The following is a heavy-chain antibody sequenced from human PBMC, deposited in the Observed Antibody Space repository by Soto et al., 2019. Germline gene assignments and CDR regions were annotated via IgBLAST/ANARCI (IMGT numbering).Heavy chain of an antibody. CDR2: ISGSGGST. Sequence: GGSLRLSCAASGFTFSSYAMSWVRQAPGKGLEWVSAISGSGGSTYYADSVKGRFTISRDNSKNTLYLQMNSLRAEDTAVYYCAKKLYSNYVYYYYGMDVWGQGTTVTVSS. J-gene: IGHJ6*02. V-gene: IGHV3-23*01. D-gene: IGHD4-4*01. CDR3: AKKLYSNYVYYYYGMDV. CDR1: GFTFSSYA.